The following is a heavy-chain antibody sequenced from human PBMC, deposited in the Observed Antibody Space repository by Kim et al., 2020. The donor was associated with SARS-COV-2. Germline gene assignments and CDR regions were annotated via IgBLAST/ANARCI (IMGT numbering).Heavy chain of an antibody. Sequence: GESLKISCKGSGYSFTSYWIGWVRQMPGKGLEWMGIIYPGDSDTRYSPSFQGQVTISADKSISTAYLQWSSLKASDTAMYYCARQTLGTNDRTNWFDPWGQGTLVTVSS. J-gene: IGHJ5*02. CDR2: IYPGDSDT. V-gene: IGHV5-51*01. CDR1: GYSFTSYW. D-gene: IGHD3-9*01. CDR3: ARQTLGTNDRTNWFDP.